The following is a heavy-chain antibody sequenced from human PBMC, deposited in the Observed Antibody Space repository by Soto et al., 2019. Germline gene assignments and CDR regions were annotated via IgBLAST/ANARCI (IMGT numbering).Heavy chain of an antibody. D-gene: IGHD3-22*01. CDR2: IIPIFGTA. Sequence: QVQLVQSGAEVKKPGSSVKASCKASGGTFSSYAISCVRQAPGQGLDWMGGIIPIFGTANYAQKCQGRVTSTADESTSTAYMELSSLRSEDTAVYYCASIHYYDSSGYEGDYWGQGTLVTVSS. CDR3: ASIHYYDSSGYEGDY. V-gene: IGHV1-69*01. CDR1: GGTFSSYA. J-gene: IGHJ4*02.